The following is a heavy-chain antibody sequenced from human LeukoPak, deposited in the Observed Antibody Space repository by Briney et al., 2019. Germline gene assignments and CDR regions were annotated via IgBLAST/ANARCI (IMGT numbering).Heavy chain of an antibody. CDR3: AKGWDSSGYWGDAFDI. J-gene: IGHJ3*02. CDR1: GFTFSSCA. CDR2: ISGSGGTT. V-gene: IGHV3-23*01. D-gene: IGHD3-22*01. Sequence: PGGSLRLSCAASGFTFSSCAMSWVRQPPGRGLEWVSAISGSGGTTHYADSVKGRFTISRDNSKSTLYLQMNRLRAEDTAVYYCAKGWDSSGYWGDAFDISGQGTMVTVSS.